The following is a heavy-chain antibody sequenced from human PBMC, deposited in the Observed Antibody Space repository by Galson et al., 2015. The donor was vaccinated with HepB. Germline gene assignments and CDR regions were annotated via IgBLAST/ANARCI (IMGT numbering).Heavy chain of an antibody. Sequence: SLRLSCAASGFTFNNYAMNWVRQAPGKGLEWVSGISGNGGGTYYADSVKGRFTISRDNSKNTLSLQMNSLRAEDTAVYYCAKKAARYWYFDLWGRGTLVTVSS. CDR2: ISGNGGGT. CDR1: GFTFNNYA. V-gene: IGHV3-23*01. J-gene: IGHJ2*01. CDR3: AKKAARYWYFDL. D-gene: IGHD6-6*01.